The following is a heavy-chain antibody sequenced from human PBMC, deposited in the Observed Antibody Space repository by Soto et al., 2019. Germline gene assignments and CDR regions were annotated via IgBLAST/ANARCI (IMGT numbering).Heavy chain of an antibody. D-gene: IGHD6-19*01. V-gene: IGHV3-53*01. J-gene: IGHJ6*02. CDR3: ARVGYSSGWLPGMGSYGMDV. CDR1: GFTDSSNY. CDR2: IYSGGST. Sequence: GGSLRLSCAASGFTDSSNYMSWVCQAPGKGLEWVSVIYSGGSTYYADSVKGRFTISRDNAKNTLYLQMNSLRAEDTAVYYCARVGYSSGWLPGMGSYGMDVWGQGTTVTVSS.